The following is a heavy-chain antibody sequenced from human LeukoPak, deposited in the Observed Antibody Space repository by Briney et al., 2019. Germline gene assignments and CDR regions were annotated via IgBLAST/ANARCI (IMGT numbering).Heavy chain of an antibody. CDR3: VKDLPIFDS. J-gene: IGHJ4*02. CDR1: GFTFSIHG. Sequence: GGSLRLSCAASGFTFSIHGMHWVRQAPGKGLEWVAFIQSDVNNKYYSDSVKGRFTISRDNSKNMLYLQMNSLRTEDTAVYYCVKDLPIFDSWGQGTLVTVSS. V-gene: IGHV3-30*02. CDR2: IQSDVNNK.